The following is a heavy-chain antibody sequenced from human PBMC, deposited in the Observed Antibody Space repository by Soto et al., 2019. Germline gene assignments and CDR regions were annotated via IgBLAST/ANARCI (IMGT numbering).Heavy chain of an antibody. D-gene: IGHD1-7*01. J-gene: IGHJ6*03. Sequence: SHTHSLTCAICGENVSSNRAAWNWIKLSSSRGLEWLARTYYRSRWYNDYAVSVRSRITVNPDTSKNQFSLQLTSVTPEDTAVYYCAGTTSHQWYYMDVWGKGTTVTVSS. CDR2: TYYRSRWYN. CDR1: GENVSSNRAA. CDR3: AGTTSHQWYYMDV. V-gene: IGHV6-1*01.